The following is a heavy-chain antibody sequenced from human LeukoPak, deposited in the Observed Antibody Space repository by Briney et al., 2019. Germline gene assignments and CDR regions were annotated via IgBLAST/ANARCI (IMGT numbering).Heavy chain of an antibody. J-gene: IGHJ4*02. V-gene: IGHV5-51*01. D-gene: IGHD3-3*01. CDR3: ARAHLEWLMYDY. CDR2: IYPGDSDT. Sequence: GESLQISCKGSGYSFTSYWIGWVRPLPGKGLEWMGIIYPGDSDTRYSPSFQGQVTISADKSISTAYLQWSSLKASDTAMYYCARAHLEWLMYDYWGQGTLVTVSS. CDR1: GYSFTSYW.